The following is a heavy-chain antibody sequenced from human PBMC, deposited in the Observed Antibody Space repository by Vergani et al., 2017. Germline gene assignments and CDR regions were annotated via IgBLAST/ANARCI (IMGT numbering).Heavy chain of an antibody. CDR2: FDPEHGEV. V-gene: IGHV1-24*01. D-gene: IGHD3-22*01. J-gene: IGHJ4*02. CDR1: GYSLTELT. Sequence: QVQLVQSGSEVRKPGASVKVSCQVSGYSLTELTIHWVRQAPGKGLEWMGGFDPEHGEVTFAHHIQGRVTMTEDISTDTTYMELSSLRPEDAALYHYAIVTDYYDSSGYYLDYWGQGTLVTVSS. CDR3: AIVTDYYDSSGYYLDY.